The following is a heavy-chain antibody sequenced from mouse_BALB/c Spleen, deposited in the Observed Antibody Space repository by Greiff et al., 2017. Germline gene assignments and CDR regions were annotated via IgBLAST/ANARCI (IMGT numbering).Heavy chain of an antibody. Sequence: VQLHQSGPELVKPGASVKISCKASGYAFSSSWMNWVKQRPGQGLEWIGRIYPGDGDTNYNGKFKGKATLTADKSSSTAYMQLSSLTSVDSAVYFCARWGIYYYGSSGDWFAYWGQGTLVTVSA. V-gene: IGHV1-82*01. J-gene: IGHJ3*01. D-gene: IGHD1-1*01. CDR1: GYAFSSSW. CDR2: IYPGDGDT. CDR3: ARWGIYYYGSSGDWFAY.